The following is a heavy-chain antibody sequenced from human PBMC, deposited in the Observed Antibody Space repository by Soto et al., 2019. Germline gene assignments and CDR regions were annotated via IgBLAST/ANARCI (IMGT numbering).Heavy chain of an antibody. CDR3: ASHYYDSSGYYKNDLDY. J-gene: IGHJ4*02. CDR2: IYSGGST. D-gene: IGHD3-22*01. CDR1: GSTVSSNY. V-gene: IGHV3-66*04. Sequence: GGSLRLSCAASGSTVSSNYMSWVRQAPGKGLEWVSIIYSGGSTYYADSVKGRFTISRDNSKNTLYLQMNSLRAEDTAVYYCASHYYDSSGYYKNDLDYWGQGTLVTVSS.